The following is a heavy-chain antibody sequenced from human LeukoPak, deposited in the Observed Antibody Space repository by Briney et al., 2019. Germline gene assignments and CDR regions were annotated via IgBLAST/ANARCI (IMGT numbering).Heavy chain of an antibody. V-gene: IGHV3-23*01. Sequence: GGSLRLPCVASGFTFSIYGMSWVRQALGKGLEWVSAISGSGDSTYRADSVKGRFTISRDNSKNTLYLQMNSLRAEDTAVYYCARAFRGVRAFDYWGQGTLVTVSS. CDR3: ARAFRGVRAFDY. CDR1: GFTFSIYG. D-gene: IGHD3-10*01. CDR2: ISGSGDST. J-gene: IGHJ4*02.